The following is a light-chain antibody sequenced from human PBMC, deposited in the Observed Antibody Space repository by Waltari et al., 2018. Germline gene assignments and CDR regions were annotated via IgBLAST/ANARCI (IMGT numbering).Light chain of an antibody. J-gene: IGKJ4*01. Sequence: DIQMTQSPSTLSAPVGDRVNITCWASQSISNWLAWYQQKPGKAPKLLIYKASTVESGVPSRFSGSGSGTEFTLTISSLQPDDFATYYCQQYNSYSLLTFGGGTKVEIK. CDR2: KAS. CDR1: QSISNW. CDR3: QQYNSYSLLT. V-gene: IGKV1-5*03.